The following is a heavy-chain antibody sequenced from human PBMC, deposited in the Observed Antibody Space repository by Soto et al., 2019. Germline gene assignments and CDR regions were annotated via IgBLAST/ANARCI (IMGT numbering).Heavy chain of an antibody. V-gene: IGHV3-15*07. J-gene: IGHJ4*02. CDR1: GFTFSNAW. CDR2: IKSKTDGGTT. CDR3: TTFYDYVWGSSRAVGHDY. Sequence: EVQLVESGGGLVKPGGSLRLSCAASGFTFSNAWMNWVRQAPGKGLEWVGRIKSKTDGGTTDYAAPVKGRFTISRDDSNNTMYLQMNILKTEDTAVYYCTTFYDYVWGSSRAVGHDYWGQGTLVTVSS. D-gene: IGHD3-16*01.